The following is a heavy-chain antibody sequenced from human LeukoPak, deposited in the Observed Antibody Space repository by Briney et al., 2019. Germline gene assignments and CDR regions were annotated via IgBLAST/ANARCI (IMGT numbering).Heavy chain of an antibody. CDR2: IKQDGSEK. Sequence: GGSLRLSCAASGFTFSSDWMSWVRQAPGKGLEWVANIKQDGSEKYYVDSVKGRFTISRDNAKNSLYLQMNSLRAEDTAVYYCARDVTYGYFDLWGRGTLVTVSS. V-gene: IGHV3-7*01. J-gene: IGHJ2*01. D-gene: IGHD2-21*02. CDR1: GFTFSSDW. CDR3: ARDVTYGYFDL.